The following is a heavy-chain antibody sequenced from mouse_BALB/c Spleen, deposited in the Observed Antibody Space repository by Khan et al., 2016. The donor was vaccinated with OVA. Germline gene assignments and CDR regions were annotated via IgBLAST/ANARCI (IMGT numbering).Heavy chain of an antibody. Sequence: DLVKPGASVKLSCKASGYTFTSYWINWIKQRPGQGLEWIGRIAPGSCSSSYNEMFKGKATLTLDTSSSTAYIQLSSLSSEDSAVYFCARENDYGSTCYAMDYWGQGTSGTVSS. CDR3: ARENDYGSTCYAMDY. D-gene: IGHD1-1*01. J-gene: IGHJ4*01. CDR2: IAPGSCSS. V-gene: IGHV1S41*01. CDR1: GYTFTSYW.